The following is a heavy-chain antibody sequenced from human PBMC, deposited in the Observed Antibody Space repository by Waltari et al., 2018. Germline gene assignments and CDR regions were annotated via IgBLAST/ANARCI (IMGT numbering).Heavy chain of an antibody. J-gene: IGHJ6*03. CDR3: ARAPFGGYDYIGGTYRYLYYYMDV. CDR2: IIHSGRT. Sequence: QVQLQQWGAGLLKPSETLSLTCAVYGESFSGVHWSGIRQPPGKGLEWIGEIIHSGRTNYNPSLKSRVTISVDTSKNQLSLKLSSVTAADTAVYYCARAPFGGYDYIGGTYRYLYYYMDVWGKGTTVTVSS. D-gene: IGHD3-16*02. V-gene: IGHV4-34*12. CDR1: GESFSGVH.